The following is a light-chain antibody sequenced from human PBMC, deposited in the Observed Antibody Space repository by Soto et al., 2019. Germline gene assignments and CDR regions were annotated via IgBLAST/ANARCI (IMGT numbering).Light chain of an antibody. V-gene: IGLV1-51*01. CDR2: DNN. CDR1: NSNIGVNS. CDR3: AAWDDRLSGLV. Sequence: QSVLTQPPSVSAAPGQKVTISCSGSNSNIGVNSVSWYQQLPGTAPKLLIYDNNERPSGIPDRISGSKSGTSASLAISGLRSEDEADYYCAAWDDRLSGLVFGRGTKLTVL. J-gene: IGLJ2*01.